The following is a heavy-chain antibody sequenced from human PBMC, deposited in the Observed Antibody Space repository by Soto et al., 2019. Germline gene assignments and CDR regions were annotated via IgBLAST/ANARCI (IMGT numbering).Heavy chain of an antibody. CDR3: ARLRLEPEGANLTLMFGLDV. J-gene: IGHJ6*02. V-gene: IGHV1-69*01. CDR1: GDTFTGHP. CDR2: ITPMLATT. D-gene: IGHD3-10*02. Sequence: QVQLVQSGAEVQKPASSVRVSCKASGDTFTGHPISWVGRAPPQGLEWLGVITPMLATTTYSPKFQGRVTITADDTASTAFLDLTRLKSDDPAVSDWARLRLEPEGANLTLMFGLDVWGQGTTVSVSS.